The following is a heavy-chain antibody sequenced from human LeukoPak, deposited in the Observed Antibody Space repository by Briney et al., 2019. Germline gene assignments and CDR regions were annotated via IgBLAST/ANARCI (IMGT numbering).Heavy chain of an antibody. J-gene: IGHJ4*02. CDR2: ISGSGGST. CDR1: GFTFSSYA. D-gene: IGHD1-26*01. V-gene: IGHV3-23*01. Sequence: PGGSLRLSCAASGFTFSSYAMSWVRQAPGKGLELVSTISGSGGSTYYADSVKGRFTISRDNSKNTLYLQVNSARDDDAAVYYCAKKVGATWFDYWGQGTLVTVSS. CDR3: AKKVGATWFDY.